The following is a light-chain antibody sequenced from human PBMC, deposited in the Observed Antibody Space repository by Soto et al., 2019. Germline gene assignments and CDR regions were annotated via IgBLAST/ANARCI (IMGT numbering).Light chain of an antibody. CDR3: CSYAGSSTLYV. CDR1: SSDDGSYNL. Sequence: QCALTQADSGSVARCQPTAITFTRTSSDDGSYNLVSWYQQHPGKAPKLMMYEGSERPSGVSDRFSGSKSGNTASLTISGLQAEDEADYYCCSYAGSSTLYVFGTGTKVTVL. J-gene: IGLJ1*01. CDR2: EGS. V-gene: IGLV2-23*01.